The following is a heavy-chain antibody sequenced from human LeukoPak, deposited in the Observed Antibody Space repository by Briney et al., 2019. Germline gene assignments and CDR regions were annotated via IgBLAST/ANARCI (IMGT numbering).Heavy chain of an antibody. D-gene: IGHD2-15*01. CDR1: GGSFSGYY. Sequence: SETLSLTCAVYGGSFSGYYWSWIRQPPGKGLEWIGEINHSGSTNYNPSLKSRVTISVDTSKNQFSLKLSSVTAADTAVYYCARASASSYSPFDYWGQGTLVTVSS. V-gene: IGHV4-34*01. CDR3: ARASASSYSPFDY. J-gene: IGHJ4*02. CDR2: INHSGST.